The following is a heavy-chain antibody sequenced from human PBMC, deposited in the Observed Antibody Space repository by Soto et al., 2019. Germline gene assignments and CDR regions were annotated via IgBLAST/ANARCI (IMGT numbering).Heavy chain of an antibody. J-gene: IGHJ2*01. V-gene: IGHV4-31*11. CDR2: IYYSGST. Sequence: QLQLQESGSGLVKPSQTLSLTCAVSGGSISSGGYYWSWIRQHPGKGLEWIGYIYYSGSTYYNPSLQSRVTIPVDTSKNQFSLKLSSVTAADTAVYYCARVSRTGRYFDLWGRGTLVTVSS. D-gene: IGHD3-10*01. CDR1: GGSISSGGYY. CDR3: ARVSRTGRYFDL.